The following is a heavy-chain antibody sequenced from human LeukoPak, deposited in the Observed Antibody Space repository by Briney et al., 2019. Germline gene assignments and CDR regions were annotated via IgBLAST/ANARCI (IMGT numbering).Heavy chain of an antibody. J-gene: IGHJ3*02. V-gene: IGHV4-39*01. CDR2: IYYSGST. D-gene: IGHD2-2*01. CDR1: GGSISSSSYY. Sequence: SETLSLTCTVSGGSISSSSYYWGWIRQPPGKGLEWIGSIYYSGSTYYHPSLKGRVTISVDKSKNQFSLKLSSVTAADTAVYYCARRGDIVVVPAATAFDIWGQGTMVTVSS. CDR3: ARRGDIVVVPAATAFDI.